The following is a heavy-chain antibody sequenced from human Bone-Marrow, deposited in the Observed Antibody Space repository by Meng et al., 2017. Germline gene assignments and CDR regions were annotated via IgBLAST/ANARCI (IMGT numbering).Heavy chain of an antibody. CDR2: INHSGST. V-gene: IGHV4-34*01. CDR3: ARESDCGGDCYPDY. CDR1: GGSFSGYY. Sequence: GSLRLSCAVYGGSFSGYYWSWIRQPPGKGLEWIGEINHSGSTNYNPSLKSRVTISVDTYKNQFSLKLSSVTAADTAVYYCARESDCGGDCYPDYWGQGTLVTVSS. J-gene: IGHJ4*02. D-gene: IGHD2-21*02.